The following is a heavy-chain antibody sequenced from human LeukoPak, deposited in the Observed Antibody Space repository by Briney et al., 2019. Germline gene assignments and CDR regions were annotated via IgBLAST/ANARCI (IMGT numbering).Heavy chain of an antibody. CDR3: ARVEYSSGWFYWYFDL. J-gene: IGHJ2*01. CDR2: ISAYNGNT. D-gene: IGHD6-19*01. CDR1: GYTFTSYG. Sequence: ASVKVSCKASGYTFTSYGISWVRQAPGQGLEWMGWISAYNGNTNYAQKLQGRVTMTTDTSTSTAYMELRSLRSDDTAVYYCARVEYSSGWFYWYFDLWGRGTLVTVSS. V-gene: IGHV1-18*01.